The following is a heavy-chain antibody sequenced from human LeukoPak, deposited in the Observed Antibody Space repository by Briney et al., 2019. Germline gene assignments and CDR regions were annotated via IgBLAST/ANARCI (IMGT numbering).Heavy chain of an antibody. D-gene: IGHD6-19*01. CDR3: ATPHSSGKY. J-gene: IGHJ4*02. V-gene: IGHV3-23*01. CDR2: IGGSGGST. Sequence: GASVRLSCAASGFTFSSYAMSWVRQAPGKGLEWVSAIGGSGGSTYYADSVKGRFTISRDNSKNTLYLQMNSLRAEDTAVYYCATPHSSGKYWGQGTLVTVSS. CDR1: GFTFSSYA.